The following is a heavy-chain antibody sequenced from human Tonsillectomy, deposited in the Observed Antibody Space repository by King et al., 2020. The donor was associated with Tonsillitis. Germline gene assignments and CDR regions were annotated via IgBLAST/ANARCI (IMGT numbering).Heavy chain of an antibody. D-gene: IGHD6-13*01. V-gene: IGHV3-30*02. Sequence: VQLVESGGGVVQPGGSLRLSCAASGFTFSNYGMHWVREAPGKGLEWVAFIRYDGSNKYYADSVKGRITITRDKSKNTLYLQMSSLRDEDTAVYYCAKEWYTSSWYNGGGYDYWGQGTLVTVSS. CDR1: GFTFSNYG. J-gene: IGHJ4*02. CDR2: IRYDGSNK. CDR3: AKEWYTSSWYNGGGYDY.